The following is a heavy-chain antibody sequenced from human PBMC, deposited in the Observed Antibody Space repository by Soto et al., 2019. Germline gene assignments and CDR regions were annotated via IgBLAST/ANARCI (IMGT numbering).Heavy chain of an antibody. Sequence: KTSETLSLTCAVSGGSISSGGYSWSWIRQPPEKGLEWIGYIYHSGSTYYNPSLKSRVTISVDRSKNQFSLKLSSVTAADTAVYYCARANTYYDFWSGYRGGYYFDYWGQGALVTVSS. CDR1: GGSISSGGYS. CDR2: IYHSGST. V-gene: IGHV4-30-2*01. J-gene: IGHJ4*02. CDR3: ARANTYYDFWSGYRGGYYFDY. D-gene: IGHD3-3*01.